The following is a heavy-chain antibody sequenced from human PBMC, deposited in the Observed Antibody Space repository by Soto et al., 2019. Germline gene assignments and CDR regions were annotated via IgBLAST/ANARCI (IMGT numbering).Heavy chain of an antibody. CDR3: ARRGYDFWSGYYRYYFDY. D-gene: IGHD3-3*01. CDR1: GYTFTSYG. J-gene: IGHJ4*02. CDR2: ISAYNGST. Sequence: QVQLVQSGAEVKKPGASVKVSCKASGYTFTSYGISWVRQAPGQGLEWMGWISAYNGSTNYAQKLQGRVTMTTDTSTSTAYMELRSLRSHDTAVYYCARRGYDFWSGYYRYYFDYWGQGTLVTVSS. V-gene: IGHV1-18*01.